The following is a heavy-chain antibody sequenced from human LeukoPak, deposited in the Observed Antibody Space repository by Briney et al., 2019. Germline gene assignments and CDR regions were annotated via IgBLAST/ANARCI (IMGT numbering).Heavy chain of an antibody. Sequence: GGSLRLSCAASGFTFSTYGMDWVRQAPGKGLEWVSGVSPSGDITYYADSVKGRFAISRDNSKNTLYLQMNNVRAEDTAVYYCAKDGAWLRFDDWGQGTLVTVSS. CDR1: GFTFSTYG. J-gene: IGHJ4*02. V-gene: IGHV3-23*01. D-gene: IGHD5-12*01. CDR3: AKDGAWLRFDD. CDR2: VSPSGDIT.